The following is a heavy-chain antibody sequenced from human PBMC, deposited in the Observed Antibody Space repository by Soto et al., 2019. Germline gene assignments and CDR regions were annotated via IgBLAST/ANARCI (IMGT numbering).Heavy chain of an antibody. CDR1: GGSISSSSYY. Sequence: SETLSLTCTVSGGSISSSSYYWGWIRQPPGKGLEWIGSIYYSGSTYYNPSLKSRVTISVDTSKNQFSLKLSSVTAADTAVYYCARQVDSDSSGYYYYAFAFDIWGQGTMVTVSS. CDR3: ARQVDSDSSGYYYYAFAFDI. D-gene: IGHD3-22*01. V-gene: IGHV4-39*01. J-gene: IGHJ3*02. CDR2: IYYSGST.